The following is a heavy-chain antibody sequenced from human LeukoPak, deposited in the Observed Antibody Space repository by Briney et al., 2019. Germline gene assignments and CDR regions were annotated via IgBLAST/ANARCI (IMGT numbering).Heavy chain of an antibody. Sequence: SETLSLTCTVSGGSISSSTYYWGWIRQPPGKGLEWIGSVYYSGSTYYNPSLKSRVTISVDTSKNQLSLKLSSVTAADTAVYYCARGRIAVAGTGAPNFDHWGQGTLVTVSS. J-gene: IGHJ4*02. V-gene: IGHV4-39*01. CDR2: VYYSGST. CDR1: GGSISSSTYY. D-gene: IGHD6-19*01. CDR3: ARGRIAVAGTGAPNFDH.